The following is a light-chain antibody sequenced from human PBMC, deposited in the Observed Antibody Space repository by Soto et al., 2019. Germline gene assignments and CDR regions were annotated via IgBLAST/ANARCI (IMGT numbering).Light chain of an antibody. CDR3: CSYAGSDVV. CDR1: SSDVGSYNL. V-gene: IGLV2-23*01. CDR2: EGS. J-gene: IGLJ2*01. Sequence: QSALTQPASVSGSPGQSITISCTGTSSDVGSYNLVSWYQQHPGKAPKLMIYEGSKRPSGVANRVSGSKSGNTASLTISGLQAEDEADYYCCSYAGSDVVFGGGTKVTVL.